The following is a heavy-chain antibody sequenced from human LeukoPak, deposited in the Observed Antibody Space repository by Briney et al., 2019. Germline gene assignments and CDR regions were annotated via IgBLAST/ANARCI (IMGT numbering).Heavy chain of an antibody. V-gene: IGHV3-23*01. CDR1: GFTFSSYA. CDR3: ARDFGRYFFDY. J-gene: IGHJ4*02. CDR2: INGSGGST. D-gene: IGHD3-10*01. Sequence: GGSLRLSCAASGFTFSSYAMSWVRQAPGKGLEWVSDINGSGGSTYYADSVKGRFTISRDNAKNSLYLQMNSLRAEDTAVYHCARDFGRYFFDYWGQGTLVTVSS.